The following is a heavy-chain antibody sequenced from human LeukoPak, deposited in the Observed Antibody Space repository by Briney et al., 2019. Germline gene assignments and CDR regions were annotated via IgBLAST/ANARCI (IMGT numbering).Heavy chain of an antibody. J-gene: IGHJ4*02. D-gene: IGHD1-1*01. V-gene: IGHV4-38-2*02. CDR3: VRVNRIGVTGTTRRFDY. CDR2: IYYAGGA. CDR1: GYSISSGYY. Sequence: SETLSLTCTVSGYSISSGYYWGWIRQPPGKGLEWIGSIYYAGGAYYKSSLKSRLTISVDPSKNQFYLRLTSVTAADTALYFCVRVNRIGVTGTTRRFDYWGQGTLVTVSS.